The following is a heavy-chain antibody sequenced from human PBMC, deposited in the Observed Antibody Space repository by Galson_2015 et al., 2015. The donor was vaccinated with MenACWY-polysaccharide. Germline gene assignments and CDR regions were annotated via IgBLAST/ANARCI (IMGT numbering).Heavy chain of an antibody. CDR1: GFTFNSYA. CDR3: ARAYCDRITCYGMDV. D-gene: IGHD2/OR15-2a*01. V-gene: IGHV3-30-3*01. Sequence: SLRLSCAASGFTFNSYAMHWVRQAPGKGLEWLAVISYDETNNYYADSVKGRFTISRENSKNTLYLQMNSLRAEDTAVFYCARAYCDRITCYGMDVWGQGTTVAVSS. J-gene: IGHJ6*02. CDR2: ISYDETNN.